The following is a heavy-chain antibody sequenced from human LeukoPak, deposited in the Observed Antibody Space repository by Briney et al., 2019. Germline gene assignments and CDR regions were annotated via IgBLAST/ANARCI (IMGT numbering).Heavy chain of an antibody. CDR3: ARRGTTVTFFDY. Sequence: SETLSLTCAVYGGSFSGCYWSWIRQPPGKGLEWIGEINHSGSTNYNPSLKSRVTISVDTSKNQFSLKLSSVTAADTAVYYCARRGTTVTFFDYWGQGTLVTVSS. J-gene: IGHJ4*02. CDR1: GGSFSGCY. V-gene: IGHV4-34*01. CDR2: INHSGST. D-gene: IGHD4-17*01.